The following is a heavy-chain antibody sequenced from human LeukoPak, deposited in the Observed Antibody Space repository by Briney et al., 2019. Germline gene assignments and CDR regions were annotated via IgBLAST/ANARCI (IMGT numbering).Heavy chain of an antibody. Sequence: GESLKISCKGSGYSFISYWIAWVRQMPGKDLEWMGIIYPGDSDTRYSSSFQGQVTISADKSISTAYLQWSSLKASDTAMYYCARHSGWQQPPCDYWGQGTLVTVSS. V-gene: IGHV5-51*01. CDR3: ARHSGWQQPPCDY. D-gene: IGHD6-13*01. CDR1: GYSFISYW. CDR2: IYPGDSDT. J-gene: IGHJ4*02.